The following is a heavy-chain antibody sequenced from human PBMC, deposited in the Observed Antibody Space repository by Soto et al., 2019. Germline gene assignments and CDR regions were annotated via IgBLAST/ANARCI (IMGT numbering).Heavy chain of an antibody. CDR3: AVAVEVGYYDFWSGYYNWFDP. CDR1: GYTFTSYY. J-gene: IGHJ5*02. D-gene: IGHD3-3*01. CDR2: INPSGGST. Sequence: GASVKVSCKASGYTFTSYYMHWVRQAPGQGLEWMGIINPSGGSTSYAQKFQGRVTMTRDTSTSTVYMELSSLRSEDTAVYYCAVAVEVGYYDFWSGYYNWFDPWGQGTLVTVSS. V-gene: IGHV1-46*01.